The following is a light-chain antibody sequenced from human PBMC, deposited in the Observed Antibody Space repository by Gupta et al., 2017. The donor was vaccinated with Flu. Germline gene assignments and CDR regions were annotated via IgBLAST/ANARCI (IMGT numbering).Light chain of an antibody. CDR1: QSLVLGDGATY. Sequence: DVVLTQSPLSLPVTFGQPASISCRSTQSLVLGDGATYVSWFLQRPGQSPRRLIYDISNRDPRAPDRFSGSGSGSDFTLKISRVETEDVGVYYCMQGTHWWTFGQGTKLEIK. CDR3: MQGTHWWT. V-gene: IGKV2-30*02. J-gene: IGKJ2*01. CDR2: DIS.